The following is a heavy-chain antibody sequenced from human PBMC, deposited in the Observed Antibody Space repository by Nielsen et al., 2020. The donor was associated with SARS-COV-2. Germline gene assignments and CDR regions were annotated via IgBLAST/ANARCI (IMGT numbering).Heavy chain of an antibody. D-gene: IGHD3-22*01. CDR1: GYTFTGYY. CDR2: INPNSGGT. Sequence: ASVKVSCKASGYTFTGYYIHWVRQAPGQGLEWMGWINPNSGGTKYAQKFQGRVTMTRDTSINTADMELNSLRSDDTAVYYCARQTSSGYPLDVFDYWGQGTLVTVSS. CDR3: ARQTSSGYPLDVFDY. J-gene: IGHJ4*02. V-gene: IGHV1-2*02.